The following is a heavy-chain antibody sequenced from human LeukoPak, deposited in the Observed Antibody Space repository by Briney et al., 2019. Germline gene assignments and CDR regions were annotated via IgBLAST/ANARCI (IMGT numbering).Heavy chain of an antibody. CDR2: INHSGST. CDR3: ARPYYGSGSWYAFDI. J-gene: IGHJ3*02. CDR1: GGSFSGYY. V-gene: IGHV4-34*01. Sequence: SETLSLTCAVYGGSFSGYYWSWIRQPPGKGLEWIGEINHSGSTNYNPSLKSRVTISVDTSKNQFSLKLSSVTAADTAVYYCARPYYGSGSWYAFDIWGQGTMVTVPS. D-gene: IGHD3-10*01.